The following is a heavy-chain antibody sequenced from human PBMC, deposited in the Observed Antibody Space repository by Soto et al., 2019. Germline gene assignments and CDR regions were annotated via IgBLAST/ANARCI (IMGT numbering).Heavy chain of an antibody. CDR2: ITAGGETT. D-gene: IGHD6-13*01. J-gene: IGHJ4*02. Sequence: GGFLRLSCAASGFTFTTYIMAWVRQAPGKGLQWVSTITAGGETTYYADSVKGRFTISRDNSQNKVFLQMNSLRSEDTALYYCAKGSSSWYYFDSWGQGIPVTVSS. V-gene: IGHV3-23*01. CDR3: AKGSSSWYYFDS. CDR1: GFTFTTYI.